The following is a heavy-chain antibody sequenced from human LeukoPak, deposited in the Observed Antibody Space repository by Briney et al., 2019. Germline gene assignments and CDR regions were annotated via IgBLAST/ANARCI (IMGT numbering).Heavy chain of an antibody. D-gene: IGHD4-17*01. J-gene: IGHJ4*02. V-gene: IGHV3-23*01. Sequence: GGSLRLSCAASGFTFSSYAKTWVRQAPGKGLEWVSAICGTGGSTYYADSVKGRFTISTDDSKNTLYLQMNSLRADDTAVYYCARGLSRVTTLRSFGDWGQGTLVTVSS. CDR2: ICGTGGST. CDR1: GFTFSSYA. CDR3: ARGLSRVTTLRSFGD.